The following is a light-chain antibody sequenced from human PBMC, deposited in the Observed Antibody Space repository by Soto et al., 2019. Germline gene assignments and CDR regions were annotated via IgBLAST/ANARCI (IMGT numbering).Light chain of an antibody. J-gene: IGLJ1*01. Sequence: QSALTQPASVSGSPGQSITISGTGTSSDVGGYNYVSWYQQHPGKAPQVMIYDVSNRPSGVSNRLSGSKSGNTASLTISGLQAEDEAEYYFSSYTSSSFYVFGTGTKVTVL. V-gene: IGLV2-14*01. CDR2: DVS. CDR3: SSYTSSSFYV. CDR1: SSDVGGYNY.